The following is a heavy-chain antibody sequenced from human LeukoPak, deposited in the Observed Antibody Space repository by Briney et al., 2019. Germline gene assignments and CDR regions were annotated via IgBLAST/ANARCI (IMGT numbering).Heavy chain of an antibody. CDR2: IYHSGST. J-gene: IGHJ4*02. CDR3: ARDIDY. V-gene: IGHV4-30-2*01. Sequence: SETLSLTCAVSGGSISSGGYSWSWIRQPPGKGLEWIVYIYHSGSTYYNPSLKSRVTISVDRSKNQFSLKLSSVTAADTAVYYCARDIDYWGQGTLVTVSS. CDR1: GGSISSGGYS.